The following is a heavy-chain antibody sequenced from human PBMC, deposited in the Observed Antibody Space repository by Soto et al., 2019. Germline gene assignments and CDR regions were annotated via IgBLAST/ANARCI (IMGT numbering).Heavy chain of an antibody. V-gene: IGHV3-15*07. D-gene: IGHD5-12*01. Sequence: AGGSLRLSCAASGFTFSNAWMNWVRQAPGKGLEWVGRIKSKTDGGTTDYAAPVKGRFTISRDDSKNTLYLQMNSLKTEDTAVYYCTTVRYSGYDYPHYYYGTDVWGQGTTVTVSS. CDR2: IKSKTDGGTT. J-gene: IGHJ6*02. CDR3: TTVRYSGYDYPHYYYGTDV. CDR1: GFTFSNAW.